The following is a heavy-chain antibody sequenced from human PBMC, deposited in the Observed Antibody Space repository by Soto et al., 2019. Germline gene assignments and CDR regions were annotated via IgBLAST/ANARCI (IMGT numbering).Heavy chain of an antibody. Sequence: PGGSLRLSCAASGFTFSSYGMHWVRQAPGKGLEWVAVISYDGSNKYYADSVKGRFTISRDNSKNTLYLQMNSLRAEDTAVYYCAKVGVGDYSNYPFGYYYYYMDVWGKGTTVTVSS. J-gene: IGHJ6*03. CDR1: GFTFSSYG. D-gene: IGHD4-4*01. V-gene: IGHV3-30*18. CDR2: ISYDGSNK. CDR3: AKVGVGDYSNYPFGYYYYYMDV.